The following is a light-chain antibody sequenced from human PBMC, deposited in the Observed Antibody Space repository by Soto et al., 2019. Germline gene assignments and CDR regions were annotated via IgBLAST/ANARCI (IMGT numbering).Light chain of an antibody. CDR1: SSDVGGYNY. CDR2: EVS. Sequence: QSVLTQPASVSGSPGQSITISCTGTSSDVGGYNYVSWYQQHPGKAPKLMIYEVSNRPSGVSNRFSGSKSGNTASLTISGLQAEDEADYYCCSYTSSRTMVFGGGTKVTVL. CDR3: CSYTSSRTMV. V-gene: IGLV2-14*01. J-gene: IGLJ2*01.